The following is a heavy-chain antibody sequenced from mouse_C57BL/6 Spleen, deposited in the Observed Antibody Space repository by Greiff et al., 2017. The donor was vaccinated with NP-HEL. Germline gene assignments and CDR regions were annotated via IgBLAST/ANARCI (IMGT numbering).Heavy chain of an antibody. V-gene: IGHV1-76*01. Sequence: QVQLKESGAELVRPGASVKLSCKASGYTFTDYYINWVKQRPGQGLEWIARIYPGSGNTYYNEKFKGKATLTAEKSSSTAYMQLSSLTSEDSAVYFCARSRQLRSLYYFDYWGQGTTLTVSS. CDR2: IYPGSGNT. J-gene: IGHJ2*01. D-gene: IGHD3-2*02. CDR3: ARSRQLRSLYYFDY. CDR1: GYTFTDYY.